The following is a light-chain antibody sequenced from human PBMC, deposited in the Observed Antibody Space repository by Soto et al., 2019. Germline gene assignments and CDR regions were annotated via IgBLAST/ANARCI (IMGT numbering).Light chain of an antibody. Sequence: EIVMTQSPATLSVSPGERATLSCRASQNVGNNLVWYQQKPGQAPRLLIYGASTRAAGIPDRFSGSGSGTELTLTISGLQSDDFSVYYCQQFNNWPPWTFGQGTKVEIK. J-gene: IGKJ1*01. CDR2: GAS. CDR1: QNVGNN. V-gene: IGKV3-15*01. CDR3: QQFNNWPPWT.